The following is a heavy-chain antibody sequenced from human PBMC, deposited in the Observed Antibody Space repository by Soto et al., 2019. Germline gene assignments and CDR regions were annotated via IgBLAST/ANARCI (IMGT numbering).Heavy chain of an antibody. J-gene: IGHJ4*02. CDR3: ARVLANYFDS. V-gene: IGHV3-11*06. CDR1: GFTFSDYY. CDR2: ISGRSGYR. Sequence: AGGSLRLSCAASGFTFSDYYMSWIRQAPGKGLEWVSHISGRSGYRNYADSVKGRFTISRDNAKNSLYLQVNSLTAEDTAVYYCARVLANYFDSWGQGSLVTVSS.